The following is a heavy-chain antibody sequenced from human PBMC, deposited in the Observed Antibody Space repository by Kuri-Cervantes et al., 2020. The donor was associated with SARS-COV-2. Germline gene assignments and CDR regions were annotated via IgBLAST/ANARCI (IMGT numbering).Heavy chain of an antibody. V-gene: IGHV4-39*01. CDR3: ASLLSYYDYVWGSYRYYYFGY. D-gene: IGHD3-16*02. Sequence: SETLSLTCTVSGGSISSGSFYWGWIRQPPGKGLEWIGNVYYNGITYYNPSLESRVSVSVDTSKNQFSLKLSSVTAADTAVYYCASLLSYYDYVWGSYRYYYFGYWGQGTLVTVSS. CDR2: VYYNGIT. J-gene: IGHJ4*02. CDR1: GGSISSGSFY.